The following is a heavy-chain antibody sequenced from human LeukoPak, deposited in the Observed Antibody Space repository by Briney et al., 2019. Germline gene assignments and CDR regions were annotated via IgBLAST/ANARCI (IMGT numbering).Heavy chain of an antibody. Sequence: PGGSLRLSCAASGLTFSRYWLTWVRQARGKGLEWVATINQDGSEKNYVDSVKGRFTISRDNAKSSLYLQMNSLRDEDTAVYHCVSRGCTANACFVSSFNCFDHWGQGSLVTVSS. CDR2: INQDGSEK. D-gene: IGHD2-8*02. V-gene: IGHV3-7*03. CDR1: GLTFSRYW. CDR3: VSRGCTANACFVSSFNCFDH. J-gene: IGHJ4*02.